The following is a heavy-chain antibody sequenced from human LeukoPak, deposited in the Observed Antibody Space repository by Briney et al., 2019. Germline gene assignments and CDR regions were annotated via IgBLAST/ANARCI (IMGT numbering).Heavy chain of an antibody. CDR3: ARYYDSSGYYLGPFDY. CDR2: INWNGGST. V-gene: IGHV3-20*04. D-gene: IGHD3-22*01. J-gene: IGHJ4*02. Sequence: GGSLRLPCAASGFTFDDYGMSWVRQAPGKGLEWVSGINWNGGSTGYADSVKGRFTISRDNAKNSLYLQMNSLRAEDTALYYCARYYDSSGYYLGPFDYWGQGTLVTVSS. CDR1: GFTFDDYG.